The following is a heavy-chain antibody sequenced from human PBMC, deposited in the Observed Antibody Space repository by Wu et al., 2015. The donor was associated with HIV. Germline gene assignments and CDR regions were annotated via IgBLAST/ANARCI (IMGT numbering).Heavy chain of an antibody. CDR1: GYIFNNYY. D-gene: IGHD3-3*01. CDR2: INPNTEGT. Sequence: HVQLVQSGAEVRKPGASVKVSCKASGYIFNNYYLHWVRQAPGQGLEWMGWINPNTEGTNYAQKFRGRVTMTRDTSIRTAYMELSRLRSDDTAVYYCASDSSEGPFSHYYFALWGQGSLVTVSS. J-gene: IGHJ4*02. V-gene: IGHV1-2*02. CDR3: ASDSSEGPFSHYYFAL.